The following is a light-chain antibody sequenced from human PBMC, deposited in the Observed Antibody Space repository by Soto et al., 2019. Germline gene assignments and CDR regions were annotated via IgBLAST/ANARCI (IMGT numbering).Light chain of an antibody. J-gene: IGKJ3*01. V-gene: IGKV3-15*01. CDR3: QQYNNWPPAFT. Sequence: EMMMMQSPATLSVSPGERVTLSCRASESVSTNVAWYQQKAGQAPRLLIYGASTRATGIPARFSGSGSGTEFTLTISSLQSEDSAVYFWQQYNNWPPAFTFGPGTKVNIK. CDR2: GAS. CDR1: ESVSTN.